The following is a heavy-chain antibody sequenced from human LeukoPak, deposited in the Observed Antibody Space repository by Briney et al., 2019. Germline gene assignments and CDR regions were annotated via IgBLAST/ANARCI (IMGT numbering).Heavy chain of an antibody. CDR3: ATXRYYYYYMDV. CDR2: INHSGST. V-gene: IGHV4-34*01. J-gene: IGHJ6*03. CDR1: GGSFSGYY. Sequence: SXTLSXXCAVYGGSFSGYYWSWIRQPPGKGLEWIGEINHSGSTNYNPSLKSRVTISVDTSKNQFSLTLSSVTAADTAVYYCATXRYYYYYMDVWGKGTTVTVSS.